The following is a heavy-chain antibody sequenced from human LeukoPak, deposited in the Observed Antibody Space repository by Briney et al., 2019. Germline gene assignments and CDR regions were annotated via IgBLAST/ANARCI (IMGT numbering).Heavy chain of an antibody. CDR3: AKSAPRYCSGGSCYRVFDY. CDR2: ISGSGGST. J-gene: IGHJ4*02. D-gene: IGHD2-15*01. Sequence: PGGSLRLSCAASGFTFSSYAMSWVRQAPGKGLEWVTAISGSGGSTYYADSVKGRFTISRDNSKNTLYLQMNSLRAEDTAVYYCAKSAPRYCSGGSCYRVFDYWGQGTLVTVSS. CDR1: GFTFSSYA. V-gene: IGHV3-23*01.